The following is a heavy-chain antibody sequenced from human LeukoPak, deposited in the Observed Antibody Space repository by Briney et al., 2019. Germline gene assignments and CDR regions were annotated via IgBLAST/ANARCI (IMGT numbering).Heavy chain of an antibody. CDR1: GYGFTSYW. Sequence: GGALKISCKGSGYGFTSYWIGWVRPMPGKGLEWMGIIYPGDSDTRYSPSFQGQVTISADKSISTAYLQWSSLQASDTAMDYCARLTGSSGSSSFDYWGQGTLVTVSS. CDR2: IYPGDSDT. CDR3: ARLTGSSGSSSFDY. J-gene: IGHJ4*02. D-gene: IGHD3-10*01. V-gene: IGHV5-51*01.